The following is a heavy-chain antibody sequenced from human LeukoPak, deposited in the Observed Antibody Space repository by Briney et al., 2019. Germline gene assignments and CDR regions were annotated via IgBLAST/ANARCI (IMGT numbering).Heavy chain of an antibody. CDR1: GYSISSGIY. V-gene: IGHV4-38-2*01. CDR3: AKISRRWPDY. D-gene: IGHD4-23*01. CDR2: IYHSGST. J-gene: IGHJ4*02. Sequence: SETLSLTCVVSGYSISSGIYWGWIRQPPGKGLEWIASIYHSGSTYHNPSLRSRLTISVDKSKNQFSLKLTSVTAADTAMYYCAKISRRWPDYWGQGTLVTVSS.